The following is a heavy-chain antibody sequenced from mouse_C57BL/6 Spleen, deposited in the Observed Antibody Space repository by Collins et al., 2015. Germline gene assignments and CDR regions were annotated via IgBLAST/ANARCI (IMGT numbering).Heavy chain of an antibody. CDR1: GFTFSSYG. CDR3: APHTGGFAY. CDR2: INSNGGST. D-gene: IGHD1-1*01. Sequence: EVQLVESGGGLVQPGGSLKLSCAASGFTFSSYGMSWVRQTPDKRLELVATINSNGGSTYYPDSVKGRFTISRDNAKNTLYLQMSSLKSEDTAMYYCAPHTGGFAYWGAGTTVTVSS. J-gene: IGHJ1*01. V-gene: IGHV5-6-3*01.